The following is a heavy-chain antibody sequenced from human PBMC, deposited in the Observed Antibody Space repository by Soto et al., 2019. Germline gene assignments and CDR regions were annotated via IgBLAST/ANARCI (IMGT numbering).Heavy chain of an antibody. CDR3: AVPVPNYDSSGYYFDY. V-gene: IGHV1-69*01. CDR2: IIPIFGTA. D-gene: IGHD3-22*01. J-gene: IGHJ4*02. CDR1: GGTFSSYA. Sequence: QVQLVQSGAEVKKPGSSVKVSCKASGGTFSSYAISWVRQAPGQGLEWMGGIIPIFGTANYAQKFQGRVTITADESTSTAYMELSSLRSEDTAVYYCAVPVPNYDSSGYYFDYWGQGTLVTVSS.